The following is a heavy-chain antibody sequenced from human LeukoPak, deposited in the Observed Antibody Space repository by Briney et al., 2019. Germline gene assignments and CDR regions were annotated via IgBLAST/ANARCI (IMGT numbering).Heavy chain of an antibody. V-gene: IGHV4-4*07. D-gene: IGHD4-17*01. CDR1: GGSINSYY. J-gene: IGHJ4*02. CDR2: IYTSGST. CDR3: ARDVGAYGDYYFDY. Sequence: PSETLSLTCTVSGGSINSYYWSWIRQPAGKGLEWIGRIYTSGSTNYNPSLKSRVTMSVDTSKNQFSLKLSSVTAADTAVYYCARDVGAYGDYYFDYWGQGTLVTVSS.